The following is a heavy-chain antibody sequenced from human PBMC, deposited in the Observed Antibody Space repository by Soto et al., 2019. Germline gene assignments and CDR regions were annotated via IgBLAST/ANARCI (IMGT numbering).Heavy chain of an antibody. CDR2: ISYDGSNK. CDR1: GFTFSSYG. Sequence: GGSLRLSCAASGFTFSSYGMHWVHQAPGKGLEWVAVISYDGSNKYYADSVKGRFTISRNNSKNTLYLQMNSLRAEDTAVYYCARDIPPRDSGWYGYYYYYGMDVWGQGTTVTVSS. CDR3: ARDIPPRDSGWYGYYYYYGMDV. J-gene: IGHJ6*02. V-gene: IGHV3-30*03. D-gene: IGHD6-19*01.